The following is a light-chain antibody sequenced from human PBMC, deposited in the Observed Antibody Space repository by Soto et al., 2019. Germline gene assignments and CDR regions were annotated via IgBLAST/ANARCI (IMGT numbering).Light chain of an antibody. J-gene: IGKJ3*01. Sequence: EIVLTQSPGTLTLPPGERATLSCRASQSVSNNYLAWYQQKRGQAPRLLMSGASNRATGIPDRFSGSGSGTDFTRTVSRLEPEDFAVYYCQQYGSSPVTFGPGTKVDIK. CDR2: GAS. CDR3: QQYGSSPVT. V-gene: IGKV3-20*01. CDR1: QSVSNNY.